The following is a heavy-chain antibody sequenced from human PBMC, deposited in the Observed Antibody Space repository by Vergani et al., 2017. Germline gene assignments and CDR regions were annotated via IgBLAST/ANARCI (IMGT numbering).Heavy chain of an antibody. D-gene: IGHD3-10*01. Sequence: QVQLVQSGAEVKKPGSSVKVSCKASGGTFSSYTISWVRQAPGKGLEWMGGFDPEDGETIYAQKFQGRVTMTEDTSTDTAYMELSSLRSEDTVVYYCARGTSFGGGKASTQKDGSGSYYYMDVWGKGTTVTVSS. CDR1: GGTFSSYT. CDR2: FDPEDGET. CDR3: ARGTSFGGGKASTQKDGSGSYYYMDV. J-gene: IGHJ6*03. V-gene: IGHV1-24*01.